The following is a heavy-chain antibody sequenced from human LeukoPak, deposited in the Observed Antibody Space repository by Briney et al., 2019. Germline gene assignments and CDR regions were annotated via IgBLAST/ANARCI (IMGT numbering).Heavy chain of an antibody. CDR1: GYTFTSYW. CDR3: ARRGGSRGFFDY. J-gene: IGHJ4*02. Sequence: GESLKISCQGSGYTFTSYWIGWVRQMPVKGLEWMGSIYPGDSDTRYSPSFQGQVTISADKSISTAYLQWSTLKASDTAMYYCARRGGSRGFFDYWGQGTLVTVSS. V-gene: IGHV5-51*01. CDR2: IYPGDSDT. D-gene: IGHD3-16*01.